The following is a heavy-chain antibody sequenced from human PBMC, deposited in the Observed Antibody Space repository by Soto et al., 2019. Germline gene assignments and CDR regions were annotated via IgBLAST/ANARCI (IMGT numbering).Heavy chain of an antibody. CDR1: GFTFNIYG. CDR2: ISYDGSNQ. D-gene: IGHD6-19*01. V-gene: IGHV3-30*03. Sequence: GGSLRLSCAASGFTFNIYGMHWVRQAPDKGLEWVALISYDGSNQYYADSVKGRFTISRDNSKNTLFLQMNSLRPDDTAVYYCARSAGGRYPKYAYWGQGTLVTVSS. J-gene: IGHJ4*02. CDR3: ARSAGGRYPKYAY.